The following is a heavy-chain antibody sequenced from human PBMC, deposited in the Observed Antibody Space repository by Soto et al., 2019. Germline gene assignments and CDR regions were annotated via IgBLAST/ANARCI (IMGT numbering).Heavy chain of an antibody. CDR2: IYYSGST. V-gene: IGHV4-31*03. CDR1: GSSISSGGYY. Sequence: SLTCTVAGSSISSGGYYWSWIRQHPGKGLEWIGYIYYSGSTSYNPSLKSRVTLSIDTSKNQFSLKLSSVTAADTAVYYCARSNGYYYFDYWGQGTLVTVSS. CDR3: ARSNGYYYFDY. J-gene: IGHJ4*02. D-gene: IGHD3-22*01.